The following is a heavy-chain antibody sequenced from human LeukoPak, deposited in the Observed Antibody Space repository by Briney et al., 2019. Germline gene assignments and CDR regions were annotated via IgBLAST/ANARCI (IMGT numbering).Heavy chain of an antibody. CDR2: IYYSGST. J-gene: IGHJ3*02. D-gene: IGHD1-26*01. Sequence: SETLSLTCTVSGGSISSSSYYWGWIRQPPGKGLEWIGSIYYSGSTYYNPSLKSRVTISVDTSKNQISLRLSSVTAADTAVYYCARPIYSGSYRHAFDIWGQGTMVTVSS. V-gene: IGHV4-39*01. CDR1: GGSISSSSYY. CDR3: ARPIYSGSYRHAFDI.